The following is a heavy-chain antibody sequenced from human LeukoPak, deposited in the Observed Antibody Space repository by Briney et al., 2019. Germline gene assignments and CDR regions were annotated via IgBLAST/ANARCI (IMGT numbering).Heavy chain of an antibody. V-gene: IGHV1-69*06. CDR2: IIPIFGTA. CDR3: ARVPPPIVPAASFDP. Sequence: GASVKVSCKASGGTFSSYAISWVRQAPGQGLEWMGGIIPIFGTANYAQKFQGRVTITADKSTSTAYLELSSLRSEDTAGYYCARVPPPIVPAASFDPWGQGTLVTVSS. CDR1: GGTFSSYA. J-gene: IGHJ5*02. D-gene: IGHD2-2*01.